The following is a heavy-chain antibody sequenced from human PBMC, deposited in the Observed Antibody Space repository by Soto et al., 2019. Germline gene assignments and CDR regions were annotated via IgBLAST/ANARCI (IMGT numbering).Heavy chain of an antibody. CDR3: ARDIGPIITIVGVAHYYGMDV. CDR2: ISSSSSYI. V-gene: IGHV3-21*01. CDR1: GFTFSSYS. D-gene: IGHD3-3*01. Sequence: GSLRLSCAASGFTFSSYSMNWVRQAPGKGLEWVSSISSSSSYIYYADSVKGRFTISRDNAKNSLYLQMNSLRAEDTAVYYCARDIGPIITIVGVAHYYGMDVWGQGTTVTVSS. J-gene: IGHJ6*02.